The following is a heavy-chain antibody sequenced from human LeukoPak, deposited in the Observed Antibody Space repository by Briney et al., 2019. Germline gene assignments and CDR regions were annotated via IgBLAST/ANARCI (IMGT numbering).Heavy chain of an antibody. J-gene: IGHJ4*02. Sequence: GGTLRLSCAASGFTFSSYGMSWVRQAPGKGLEWVSAISGSGGSTYYADSVKGRFTISRDNSKNTLYLQMNSLRAEDTAVYYCARGVRLSSGWYSAFPIDYWGQGTLVTVSS. CDR3: ARGVRLSSGWYSAFPIDY. CDR1: GFTFSSYG. CDR2: ISGSGGST. D-gene: IGHD6-19*01. V-gene: IGHV3-23*01.